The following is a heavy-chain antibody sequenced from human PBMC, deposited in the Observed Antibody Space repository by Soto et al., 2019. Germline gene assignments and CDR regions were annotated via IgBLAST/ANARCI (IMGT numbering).Heavy chain of an antibody. CDR1: GGSISSYY. D-gene: IGHD5-18*01. CDR2: IYYSGST. CDR3: ARVGRRVDAAMVYYYYYGMDV. J-gene: IGHJ6*02. V-gene: IGHV4-59*01. Sequence: SETLSLTFTVSGGSISSYYWSWIRQPPGKGLEWIGYIYYSGSTNYNPSLKSRVTIPGDTTKNQFSRKLSPVTAADTAVYYCARVGRRVDAAMVYYYYYGMDVWGQGTTVTVSS.